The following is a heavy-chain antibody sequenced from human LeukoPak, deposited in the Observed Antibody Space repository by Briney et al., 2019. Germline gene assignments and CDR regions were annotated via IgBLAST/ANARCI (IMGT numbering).Heavy chain of an antibody. CDR1: GGSISSSTW. D-gene: IGHD2-21*02. CDR2: IYHSGST. Sequence: SGTLSLTCAVSGGSISSSTWWSWVRQPPGKGLEWIGEIYHSGSTNYNPSLKSRVTISVDKSKNQFSLKLSSVTAADTAVYYCARSAGYCGGDCYLDYWGQGTLVTVSS. CDR3: ARSAGYCGGDCYLDY. V-gene: IGHV4-4*02. J-gene: IGHJ4*02.